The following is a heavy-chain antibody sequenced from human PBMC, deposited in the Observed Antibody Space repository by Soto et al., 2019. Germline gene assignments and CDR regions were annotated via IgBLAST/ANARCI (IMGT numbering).Heavy chain of an antibody. V-gene: IGHV3-9*01. CDR1: GFTFHDYA. D-gene: IGHD6-13*01. J-gene: IGHJ6*03. Sequence: EVQLVESGGGLVQPGRSLSLSCAASGFTFHDYAIHWVRQAPGNGLEWVSGITWHGGSMGYADSVQGRFSISRDNTRKFLYLQMNSLRDEDTALSYCGKTPRIAAAGVNYHFYYMEVWGKGTGVTVS. CDR2: ITWHGGSM. CDR3: GKTPRIAAAGVNYHFYYMEV.